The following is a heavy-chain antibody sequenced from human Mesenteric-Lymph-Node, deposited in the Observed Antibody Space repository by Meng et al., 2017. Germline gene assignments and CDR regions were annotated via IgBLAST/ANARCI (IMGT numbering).Heavy chain of an antibody. D-gene: IGHD6-13*01. CDR1: GFTFSSYS. J-gene: IGHJ4*02. Sequence: GESLKISCAASGFTFSSYSMNWVRQAPGKGLEWVSSISSSSSYIYYADSVKGRFTISRDNAKNTLYLQMNSLRAEDTAVYYCARGDTSSWNNFDYWGQGTLVTVSS. CDR3: ARGDTSSWNNFDY. CDR2: ISSSSSYI. V-gene: IGHV3-21*01.